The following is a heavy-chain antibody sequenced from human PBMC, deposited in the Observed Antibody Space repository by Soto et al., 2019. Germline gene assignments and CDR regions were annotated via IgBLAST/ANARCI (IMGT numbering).Heavy chain of an antibody. Sequence: QVQLVQSGAEVKKPGASVKVSCKASGYTFTSYDINWVRQATGQGLEWMGWMNPNSGNTGYAQKFQGRVTMTRNTSISTAYMELSSLRSEDTAVYYCARGSTHNALLWFGDQNWFDPWGQGTLVTVSS. CDR1: GYTFTSYD. D-gene: IGHD3-10*01. V-gene: IGHV1-8*01. CDR3: ARGSTHNALLWFGDQNWFDP. CDR2: MNPNSGNT. J-gene: IGHJ5*02.